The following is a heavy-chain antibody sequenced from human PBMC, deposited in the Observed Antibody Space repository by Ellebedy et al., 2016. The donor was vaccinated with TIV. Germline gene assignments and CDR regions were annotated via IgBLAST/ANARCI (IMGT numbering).Heavy chain of an antibody. J-gene: IGHJ4*02. CDR3: ARDVFGDGALDH. Sequence: ASVKVSCKTSGYTFTSYHMQWVRQAPGQGLEWMGILNPNDSSTTYAQNLQGRVSMTRDTSTRTLYLYLGSLRSDDTAIYYCARDVFGDGALDHWGQGTLISVSS. CDR1: GYTFTSYH. CDR2: LNPNDSST. V-gene: IGHV1-46*04. D-gene: IGHD4-17*01.